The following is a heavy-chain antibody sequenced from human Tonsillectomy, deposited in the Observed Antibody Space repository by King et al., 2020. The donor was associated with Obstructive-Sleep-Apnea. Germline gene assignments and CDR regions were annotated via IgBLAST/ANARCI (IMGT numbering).Heavy chain of an antibody. D-gene: IGHD2-2*01. V-gene: IGHV3-23*04. J-gene: IGHJ4*02. CDR1: GFTFGRYA. Sequence: VQLVESGGGLVQPGGSLRLSCAASGFTFGRYAMSWVRQAPGKGLEWVSAISGSGTGLYYADSVKGRFTISRDNSKDTLCLQMNSLRAEDTAVYYCVLPAAKSEGFDYWGQGILVTVSS. CDR3: VLPAAKSEGFDY. CDR2: ISGSGTGL.